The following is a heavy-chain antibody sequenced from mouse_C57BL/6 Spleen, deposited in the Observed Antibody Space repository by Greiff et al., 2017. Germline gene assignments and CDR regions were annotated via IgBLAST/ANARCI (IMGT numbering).Heavy chain of an antibody. D-gene: IGHD1-1*01. CDR2: IRLKSDNYAT. V-gene: IGHV6-3*01. Sequence: DVKLVESGGGLVQPGGSMKLSCVSSGFTFSNYWMNWVRQSPEKGLEWVAQIRLKSDNYATHYAESVKGWFTISRDDSKSSVYLQMNNLRAEDTGIYYCTAHYYGSSRDWYVDVWGTGTTGTVSS. CDR1: GFTFSNYW. J-gene: IGHJ1*03. CDR3: TAHYYGSSRDWYVDV.